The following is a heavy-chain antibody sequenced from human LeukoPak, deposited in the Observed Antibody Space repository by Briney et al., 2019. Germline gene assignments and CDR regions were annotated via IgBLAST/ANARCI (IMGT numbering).Heavy chain of an antibody. Sequence: SETLSLTCTVSGGSISSYYWSWIRQPAGKGLEWIGRIYTSGSTNYNPPLKSRVTMSVDTSKNQFSLKLGSVTAADTAVYYCARLDIFSGSFDYWGQGTLVTVSS. CDR1: GGSISSYY. CDR3: ARLDIFSGSFDY. D-gene: IGHD3-22*01. CDR2: IYTSGST. J-gene: IGHJ4*02. V-gene: IGHV4-4*07.